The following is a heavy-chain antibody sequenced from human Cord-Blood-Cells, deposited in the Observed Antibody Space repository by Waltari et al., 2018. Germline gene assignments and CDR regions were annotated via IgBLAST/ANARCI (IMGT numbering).Heavy chain of an antibody. D-gene: IGHD1-1*01. CDR2: IIPIFCTA. J-gene: IGHJ3*02. CDR3: AREGTGHDAFDI. CDR1: GGTFSSYA. Sequence: QVQLVQSGAEVKKPGSSVKVSCKASGGTFSSYAISWVRQAPGQGLGWMGGIIPIFCTANYAQKFQGRVTITADESTSTAYMELSSLRSEDTAVYYCAREGTGHDAFDIWGQGTMVTVSS. V-gene: IGHV1-69*01.